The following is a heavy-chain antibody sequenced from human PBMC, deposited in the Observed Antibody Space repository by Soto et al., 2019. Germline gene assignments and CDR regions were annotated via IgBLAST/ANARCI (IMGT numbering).Heavy chain of an antibody. CDR1: GGTFSNSA. Sequence: QVQLVQSGTEVKKPGSSVKVSCKAAGGTFSNSAIIWVRQAPGQGLQWMGGILPIFGTPNYAQKFQGRLTISEGEFSSPAYLELKLLGSEDTAVYYCATPGEEMDKARLNGLAHWGQGRLVIVSS. V-gene: IGHV1-69*01. D-gene: IGHD5-18*01. CDR3: ATPGEEMDKARLNGLAH. CDR2: ILPIFGTP. J-gene: IGHJ4*02.